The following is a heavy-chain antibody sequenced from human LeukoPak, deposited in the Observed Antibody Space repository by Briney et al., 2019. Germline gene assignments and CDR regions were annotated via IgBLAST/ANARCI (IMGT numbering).Heavy chain of an antibody. CDR2: ISSSTSYI. CDR1: GFTFRSYS. Sequence: PGGSLRLSCAASGFTFRSYSMNWVRQAPGKGLEWVSSISSSTSYIYYADSVKGRFTISRDNAKNSLYLQMNSLRAEDTAVYYCARDRSVRYYYDSSGYYNDAFDIWGQGTMVTVSS. D-gene: IGHD3-22*01. V-gene: IGHV3-21*01. J-gene: IGHJ3*02. CDR3: ARDRSVRYYYDSSGYYNDAFDI.